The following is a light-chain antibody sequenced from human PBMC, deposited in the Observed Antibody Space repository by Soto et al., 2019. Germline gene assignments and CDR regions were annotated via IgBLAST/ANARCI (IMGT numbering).Light chain of an antibody. CDR3: MQGTHWPIT. V-gene: IGKV1-6*01. J-gene: IGKJ5*01. Sequence: AVQLTQSPSSLSASVGDRVTITCRASQGIRTDLGWYQQSPGKAPKVLIVGASTLQSGVPSRFSGSGSGTDFALKISRVEAEDVGVYYCMQGTHWPITFGQGTRLEIK. CDR1: QGIRTD. CDR2: GAS.